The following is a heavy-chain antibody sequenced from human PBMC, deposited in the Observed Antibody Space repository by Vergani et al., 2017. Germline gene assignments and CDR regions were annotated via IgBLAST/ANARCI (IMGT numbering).Heavy chain of an antibody. CDR3: AKSGSVIIGYFDY. J-gene: IGHJ4*02. CDR2: IRYDGSNK. Sequence: QVQLVESGGGVVQPGGSLRLSCAASGFTFSSYGMHWVRQAPGKGLEWVAFIRYDGSNKYYADSVKGRFTISRDNAKNSLYLQMNSLRAEDTAVYYCAKSGSVIIGYFDYWGQGTLLTVSS. CDR1: GFTFSSYG. D-gene: IGHD3-10*01. V-gene: IGHV3-30*02.